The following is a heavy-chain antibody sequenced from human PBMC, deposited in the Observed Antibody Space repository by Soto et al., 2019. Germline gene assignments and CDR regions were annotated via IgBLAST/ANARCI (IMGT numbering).Heavy chain of an antibody. CDR1: GGTFSTYI. CDR2: IIPIPDIT. Sequence: QVQLVQCGAEVRKPGSSVKVSCKAPGGTFSTYIISWVRQAPGQGLEWMGRIIPIPDITNYAQKFQGRVTVTADRSTSTAYMELTSLKSEATAVYYCARDRITTRGDAFDLWGQGTMVTVSS. J-gene: IGHJ3*01. CDR3: ARDRITTRGDAFDL. V-gene: IGHV1-69*08. D-gene: IGHD3-3*01.